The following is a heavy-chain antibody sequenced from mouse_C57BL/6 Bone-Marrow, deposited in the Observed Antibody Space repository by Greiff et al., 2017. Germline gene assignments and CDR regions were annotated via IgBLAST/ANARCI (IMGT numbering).Heavy chain of an antibody. CDR3: ARFYLYYAMDY. D-gene: IGHD5-1*01. CDR2: INPSNGGT. CDR1: GYTFTDYY. V-gene: IGHV1-19*01. Sequence: EVQLQQSGPVLVKPGASVKMSCKASGYTFTDYYMNWVKQSHGKSLEWIGVINPSNGGTSYNQKFKGKATLTVDKSSSTAYMELNSLTSEDSAVYYWARFYLYYAMDYWGQGTSVTVSS. J-gene: IGHJ4*01.